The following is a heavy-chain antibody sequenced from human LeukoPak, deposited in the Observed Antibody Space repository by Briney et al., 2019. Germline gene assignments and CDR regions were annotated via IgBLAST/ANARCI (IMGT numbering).Heavy chain of an antibody. Sequence: SETLSLTCTVSGGSISSYYWSWIRQPPGKGLEWIGEIYHSGSTNYNPSLKSRVTISVDKSKNQFSLKLSSVTAADTAVYYCARATYYDSSGYYLVEYAFDIWGQGTMVTVSS. D-gene: IGHD3-22*01. J-gene: IGHJ3*02. CDR1: GGSISSYY. CDR3: ARATYYDSSGYYLVEYAFDI. CDR2: IYHSGST. V-gene: IGHV4-59*12.